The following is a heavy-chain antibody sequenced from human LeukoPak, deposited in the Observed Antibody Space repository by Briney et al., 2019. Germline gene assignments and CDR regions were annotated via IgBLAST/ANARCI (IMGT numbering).Heavy chain of an antibody. CDR3: VAYKFLLSWSAFDF. CDR2: IWYDGSSK. D-gene: IGHD6-13*01. Sequence: GGSLRLSCTASGFTFSSYGMHWVRQAPGKGLEWVAVIWYDGSSKYYADSVKGRFTISRDDSKNTLYLQMNSLRAEDTAVYYCVAYKFLLSWSAFDFWGRGTMVAVSS. V-gene: IGHV3-33*01. J-gene: IGHJ3*01. CDR1: GFTFSSYG.